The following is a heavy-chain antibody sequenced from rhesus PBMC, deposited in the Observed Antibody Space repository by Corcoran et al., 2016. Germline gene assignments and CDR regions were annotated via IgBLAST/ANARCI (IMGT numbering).Heavy chain of an antibody. J-gene: IGHJ4*01. CDR3: AREGSSSFSLDY. D-gene: IGHD6-43*01. CDR2: NRNKANGATA. Sequence: EVRLVESGGGLVQPGGSLRLSCAASGFTFSDYYMSWVRQAPGKGPEWVGFNRNKANGATAEYAASVKGRFTISRDDSKSIASLQMNSLKTEDTAVYYCAREGSSSFSLDYWGQGVLVTVSS. CDR1: GFTFSDYY. V-gene: IGHV3-116*02.